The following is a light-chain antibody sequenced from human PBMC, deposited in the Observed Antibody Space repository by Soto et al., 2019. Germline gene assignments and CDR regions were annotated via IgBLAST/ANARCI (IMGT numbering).Light chain of an antibody. CDR1: QSIRNY. J-gene: IGKJ1*01. CDR2: AAS. V-gene: IGKV1-39*01. Sequence: DIQMTQSPSSLSASVGDRVTISCRASQSIRNYVNWYQQKPGTAPKLLIRAASTLQSGVPSRFSGSGSGTDFTLTISSLQIEDFATYFCQQTDSTPQTFGQGT. CDR3: QQTDSTPQT.